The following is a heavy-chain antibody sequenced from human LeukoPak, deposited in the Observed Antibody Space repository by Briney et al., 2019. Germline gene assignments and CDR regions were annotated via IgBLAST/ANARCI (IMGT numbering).Heavy chain of an antibody. Sequence: GGSLRLSCAASGFTFSTYWMHWVRQAPGKALVWVSRINSDGSSTSYGDSVKGRFTISRDNAKNTLFLQANSLRAEDTAVYYCAREDDSSGYTPQYFDYWGQGTLVTVSS. CDR1: GFTFSTYW. CDR2: INSDGSST. J-gene: IGHJ4*02. V-gene: IGHV3-74*01. D-gene: IGHD3-22*01. CDR3: AREDDSSGYTPQYFDY.